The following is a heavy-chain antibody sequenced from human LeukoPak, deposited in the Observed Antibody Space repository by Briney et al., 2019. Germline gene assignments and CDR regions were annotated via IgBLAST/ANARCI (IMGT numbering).Heavy chain of an antibody. CDR1: GDSISNYD. CDR2: IYGSGNT. Sequence: PSETLSLTCTVSGDSISNYDWTWIRQPAGKGLEWIGRIYGSGNTRYNPSLKSRVSMSIDTSKNQFSLKLSSVTAADTAVYYCARGPVCSSTSCRYYYMDVWGKGTTVTISS. D-gene: IGHD2-2*01. J-gene: IGHJ6*03. CDR3: ARGPVCSSTSCRYYYMDV. V-gene: IGHV4-4*07.